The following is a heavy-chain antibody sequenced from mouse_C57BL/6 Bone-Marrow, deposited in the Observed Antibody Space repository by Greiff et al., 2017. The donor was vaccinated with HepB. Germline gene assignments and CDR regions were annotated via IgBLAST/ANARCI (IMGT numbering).Heavy chain of an antibody. V-gene: IGHV5-4*01. CDR3: ARDGIQGAMDY. Sequence: VQLKQSGGGLVKPGGSLKLSCAASGFTFSSYAMSWVRQTPEKRLEWVATISDGGSYTYYPDNVKGRFTISRDNAKNNLYLQMSHLKSEDTAMYYCARDGIQGAMDYWGQGTSVTVSS. D-gene: IGHD3-2*02. CDR2: ISDGGSYT. CDR1: GFTFSSYA. J-gene: IGHJ4*01.